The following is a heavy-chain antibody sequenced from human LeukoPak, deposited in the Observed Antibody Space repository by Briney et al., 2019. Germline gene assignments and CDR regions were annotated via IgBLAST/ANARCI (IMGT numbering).Heavy chain of an antibody. D-gene: IGHD6-13*01. CDR3: AKGPGDSSTFWNWFDS. Sequence: GGSLRLSCAASGFTFRTYAMSWVRQAPTKGLEWVSSISGSGDTTYVDSVKGRFTISRDNSKNTLYLHMDSLRAEDTAIYYCAKGPGDSSTFWNWFDSWGQGTLVAVSS. CDR1: GFTFRTYA. J-gene: IGHJ5*01. CDR2: ISGSGDTT. V-gene: IGHV3-23*01.